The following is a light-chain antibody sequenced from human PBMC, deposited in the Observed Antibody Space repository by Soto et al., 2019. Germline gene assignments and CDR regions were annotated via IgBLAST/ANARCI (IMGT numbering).Light chain of an antibody. V-gene: IGLV2-14*01. J-gene: IGLJ3*02. Sequence: QSALTQPASVSGSPGQSITISCTGTTSDVGSHNFVSWYQQLPGKAPKPLIYEVTNRPSGTSNRFSGSKSGNTTSLTISGLQAEDEADYYCSSFTNSILVFGGGTKVTVL. CDR2: EVT. CDR3: SSFTNSILV. CDR1: TSDVGSHNF.